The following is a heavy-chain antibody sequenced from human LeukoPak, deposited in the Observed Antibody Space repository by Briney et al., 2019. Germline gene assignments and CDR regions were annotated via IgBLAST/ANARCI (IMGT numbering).Heavy chain of an antibody. CDR2: IYYSGST. Sequence: SETLSLTCTVSGGSISSSSYYWGWIRQPPGTGLEWIGSIYYSGSTYYNPSLKSRVTISVDTSKNQFSLKLSSVTAADTAVYYCAREGLYYDILTGHVSDGDWFDPWGQGTLVTVSS. J-gene: IGHJ5*02. CDR3: AREGLYYDILTGHVSDGDWFDP. D-gene: IGHD3-9*01. CDR1: GGSISSSSYY. V-gene: IGHV4-39*07.